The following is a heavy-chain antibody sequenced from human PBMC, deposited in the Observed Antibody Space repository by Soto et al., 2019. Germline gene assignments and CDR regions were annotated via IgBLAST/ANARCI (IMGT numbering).Heavy chain of an antibody. D-gene: IGHD3-3*01. CDR1: GFSLDTSGVG. V-gene: IGHV2-5*02. CDR3: SHMESRVASYGLDV. Sequence: QITLKESGPTLVKPTQPLTLTCTFSGFSLDTSGVGVPWIRQPPGKSLEWLTLIYWDDDKRYSPSQRNRITITKDTSENRVVLTMTNMDPVDTATYYCSHMESRVASYGLDVWGQGTTVTVSS. J-gene: IGHJ6*02. CDR2: IYWDDDK.